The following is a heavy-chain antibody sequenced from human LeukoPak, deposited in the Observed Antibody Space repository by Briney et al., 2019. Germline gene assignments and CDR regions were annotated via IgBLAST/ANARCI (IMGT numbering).Heavy chain of an antibody. CDR2: IKQVGGEK. V-gene: IGHV3-7*05. Sequence: GGSLRLSCAASGFTFSNYWMIWVRQAPGKGLEWVANIKQVGGEKRYADSVRGRFTVSRDNAHTSLYLQMSSLRAEDTALYFCARASDPWLQLTWGQGTLVTVSS. J-gene: IGHJ5*02. CDR1: GFTFSNYW. D-gene: IGHD5-24*01. CDR3: ARASDPWLQLT.